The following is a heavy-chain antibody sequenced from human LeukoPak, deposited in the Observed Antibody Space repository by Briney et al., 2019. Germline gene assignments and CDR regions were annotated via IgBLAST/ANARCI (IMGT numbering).Heavy chain of an antibody. CDR2: ISGSGGST. Sequence: GGSLRLSCAASGFTFSSYAMSWVRQAPGKGLEWVSAISGSGGSTYYADSVKGRFTISRDNSKNTLYLQMNSLRAGDTAVYYCAKGDCSGGSCFYDGFDIWGQGTMVTVSS. CDR3: AKGDCSGGSCFYDGFDI. CDR1: GFTFSSYA. J-gene: IGHJ3*02. D-gene: IGHD2-15*01. V-gene: IGHV3-23*01.